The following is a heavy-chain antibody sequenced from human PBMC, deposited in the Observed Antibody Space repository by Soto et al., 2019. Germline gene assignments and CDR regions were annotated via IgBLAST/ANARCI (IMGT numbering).Heavy chain of an antibody. CDR2: ISYDGSNK. CDR1: GFTFSSYG. D-gene: IGHD6-13*01. V-gene: IGHV3-30*03. Sequence: GGSLRLSCAASGFTFSSYGMHWVRQAPGKGLEWVAVISYDGSNKYYADSVKGRFTISRDNSKNTLYQQMNSLRAEDTAVYYCATGIAAAGNRAFDIWGQGTMVTVSS. J-gene: IGHJ3*02. CDR3: ATGIAAAGNRAFDI.